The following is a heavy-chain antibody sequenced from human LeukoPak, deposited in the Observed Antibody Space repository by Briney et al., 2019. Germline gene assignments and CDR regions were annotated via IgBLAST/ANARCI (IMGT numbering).Heavy chain of an antibody. D-gene: IGHD1/OR15-1a*01. CDR1: GGSISSSSYY. CDR3: ARAGWNSFDY. J-gene: IGHJ4*02. CDR2: IYYSGST. V-gene: IGHV4-39*07. Sequence: SETLSLTCTVSGGSISSSSYYWGWIRQPPGKGLEWIGSIYYSGSTYYNPSLKSRVTISVDTSKNQFSLKLSSVTAADTAVYYCARAGWNSFDYWGQGTLVTVSS.